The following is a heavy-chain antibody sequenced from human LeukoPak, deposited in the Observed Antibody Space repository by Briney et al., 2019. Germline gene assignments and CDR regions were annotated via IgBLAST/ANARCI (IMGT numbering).Heavy chain of an antibody. Sequence: PSETLSLTCTVSGGSISSSSYYWGWIRQPPGKGLEWIGSIYYSGSTYYNPSLKSRVTISVDTSKNQFSLKLSSVTAADTAVYYCARHSPANRYRDYWGQGTLVTVSS. D-gene: IGHD4/OR15-4a*01. V-gene: IGHV4-39*07. CDR1: GGSISSSSYY. CDR2: IYYSGST. J-gene: IGHJ4*02. CDR3: ARHSPANRYRDY.